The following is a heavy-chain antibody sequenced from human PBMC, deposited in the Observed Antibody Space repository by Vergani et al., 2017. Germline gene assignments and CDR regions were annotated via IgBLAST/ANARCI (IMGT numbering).Heavy chain of an antibody. D-gene: IGHD6-13*01. CDR2: FYTGGGT. J-gene: IGHJ6*02. Sequence: QVQLQESGPGLVRPSQTLSLTCTVSGGSISSGSYYWSWFRQPAGKGLEWIGRFYTGGGTSYNPSLKSRVTISVDTSKNQFSLQLSSVPAADTAVYYCARDPLYSTTWPFLLLDMDVWVQGTTVTVSS. CDR1: GGSISSGSYY. CDR3: ARDPLYSTTWPFLLLDMDV. V-gene: IGHV4-61*02.